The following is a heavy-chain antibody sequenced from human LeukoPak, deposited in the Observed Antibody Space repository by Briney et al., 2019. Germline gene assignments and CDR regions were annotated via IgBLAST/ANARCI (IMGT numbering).Heavy chain of an antibody. J-gene: IGHJ3*02. CDR2: IRYDGSNK. CDR3: AKDKLSGDHDAFDI. CDR1: GFTLSNHG. Sequence: GGSLRLSCAATGFTLSNHGMHWVRQAPGKGLEWVTVIRYDGSNKYYADSVKGRFSISRDNSKNTLYLQMNSLRPEDTAVYYCAKDKLSGDHDAFDIWGLGTMVTVSS. D-gene: IGHD3-10*02. V-gene: IGHV3-30*02.